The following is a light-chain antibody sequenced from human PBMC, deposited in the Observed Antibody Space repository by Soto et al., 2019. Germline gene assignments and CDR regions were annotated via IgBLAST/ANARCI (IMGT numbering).Light chain of an antibody. J-gene: IGLJ2*01. V-gene: IGLV2-14*01. CDR2: EVS. Sequence: QSVLTQPASVSGSPGQSITISCTGTSSDVGGYNYVSWYQQHPGKAPKLMIYEVSNRPSGVSNRFSGYKSGNTASLTISGLQAEDEADYYRSSYTSSSTVVFGGGTKLTVL. CDR3: SSYTSSSTVV. CDR1: SSDVGGYNY.